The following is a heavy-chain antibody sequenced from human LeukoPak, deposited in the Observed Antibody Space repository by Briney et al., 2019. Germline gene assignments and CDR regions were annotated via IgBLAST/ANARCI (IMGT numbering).Heavy chain of an antibody. Sequence: PGGSLRLSCAASGFTFSSYAMTWVRQAPGKGLEWVSAITGGGSTYYADSVKGRFTISRDNSKNTLYLQMNSLRAEDTAVYYCAKGSSGWYWRFDYWGQGTLVTVSS. CDR3: AKGSSGWYWRFDY. CDR2: ITGGGST. V-gene: IGHV3-23*01. D-gene: IGHD6-19*01. CDR1: GFTFSSYA. J-gene: IGHJ4*02.